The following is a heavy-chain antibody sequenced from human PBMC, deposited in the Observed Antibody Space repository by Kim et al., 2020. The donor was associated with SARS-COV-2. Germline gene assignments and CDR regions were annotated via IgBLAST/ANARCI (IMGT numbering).Heavy chain of an antibody. CDR1: GYTFTSYG. V-gene: IGHV1-18*04. CDR3: ARNYYGSGSYYKDLWWFDP. J-gene: IGHJ5*02. CDR2: ISAYNGNT. D-gene: IGHD3-10*01. Sequence: ASVKVSCKASGYTFTSYGISWVRQAPGQGLEWMGWISAYNGNTNYAQKLQGRVTMTTDTSTSTAYMELRSLRSDDTAVYYCARNYYGSGSYYKDLWWFDPWGQATLVTVSS.